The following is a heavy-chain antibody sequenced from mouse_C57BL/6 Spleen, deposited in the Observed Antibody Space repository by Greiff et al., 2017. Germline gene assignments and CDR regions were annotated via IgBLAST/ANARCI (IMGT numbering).Heavy chain of an antibody. CDR2: ISSGSSTI. D-gene: IGHD2-4*01. CDR3: ARGGLRLAMDY. V-gene: IGHV5-17*01. CDR1: GFTFSDYG. J-gene: IGHJ4*01. Sequence: EVHLVESGGGLVKPGGSLKLSCAASGFTFSDYGMHWVRQAPEKGLEWVAYISSGSSTIYYADTVQGRFTISRDNAKNTLFLQMTSLRSEDTAMYYCARGGLRLAMDYWGQGTSVTVSS.